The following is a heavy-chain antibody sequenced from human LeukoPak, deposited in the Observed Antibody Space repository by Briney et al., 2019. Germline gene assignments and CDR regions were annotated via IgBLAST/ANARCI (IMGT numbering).Heavy chain of an antibody. J-gene: IGHJ3*02. D-gene: IGHD2-2*01. CDR1: GFTFNSYS. Sequence: GGSLRLSCAASGFTFNSYSMNWVRQAPGKGLEWVSSISSDSNYIFYADSVQGRFTTSRDNAENSLFLQMNSLRAEDTAVYYCASRYCTSTNCYAFDIWGQGTMVTVSS. CDR3: ASRYCTSTNCYAFDI. CDR2: ISSDSNYI. V-gene: IGHV3-21*01.